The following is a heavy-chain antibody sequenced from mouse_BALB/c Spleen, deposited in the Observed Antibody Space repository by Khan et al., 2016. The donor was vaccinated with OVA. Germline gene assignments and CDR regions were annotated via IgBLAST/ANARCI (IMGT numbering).Heavy chain of an antibody. CDR3: ARGGFGGLAY. CDR2: INPGSGGT. CDR1: GYAFTNYL. D-gene: IGHD3-1*01. J-gene: IGHJ3*01. V-gene: IGHV1-54*01. Sequence: QVQLKQSGAELVRPGTSVKVSCKASGYAFTNYLIEWVKQRPGQGLEWIGVINPGSGGTNYNEKFKGKATLTADKSSSTAYMQLSSLTSDVSAVFFCARGGFGGLAYWGQGTLVTVSA.